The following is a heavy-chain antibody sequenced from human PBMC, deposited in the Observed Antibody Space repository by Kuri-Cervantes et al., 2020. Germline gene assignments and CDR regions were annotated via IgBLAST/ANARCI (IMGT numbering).Heavy chain of an antibody. Sequence: GESLKISCAASVITFSSYGMHWVRQAPGKGLEWVAVISYDGSNKYYADSVKGRFTISRDNSKNTLYLQMNSLRAEDTAVYYCARDSHDIVDYWGQGTLVTVSS. V-gene: IGHV3-30*03. CDR1: VITFSSYG. CDR2: ISYDGSNK. J-gene: IGHJ4*02. D-gene: IGHD3-9*01. CDR3: ARDSHDIVDY.